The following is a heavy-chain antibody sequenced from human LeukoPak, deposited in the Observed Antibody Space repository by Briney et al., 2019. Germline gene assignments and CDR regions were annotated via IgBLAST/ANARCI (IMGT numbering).Heavy chain of an antibody. CDR3: AKGRVRGIAVAGSFDY. CDR1: GFTFSSHG. D-gene: IGHD6-19*01. V-gene: IGHV3-23*01. CDR2: ISGSGGGT. Sequence: GGSLRLSCAASGFTFSSHGMSWVRQAPGKGLEWVSAISGSGGGTYYADSVKGRFTISRDNSKNTLYLQMNSLRAEDTAVYYCAKGRVRGIAVAGSFDYWGQGTLVTVSS. J-gene: IGHJ4*02.